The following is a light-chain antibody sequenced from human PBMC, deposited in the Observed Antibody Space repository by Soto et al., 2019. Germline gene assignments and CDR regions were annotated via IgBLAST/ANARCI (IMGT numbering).Light chain of an antibody. CDR3: QSYDNRLSGYV. J-gene: IGLJ1*01. CDR1: SSNIGSGYD. V-gene: IGLV1-40*01. CDR2: GNT. Sequence: QSVLTQPPSVSGAPGQRVTISCTGGSSNIGSGYDVHWYQQLPGTAPKLLIYGNTNRPSGVPDRFSASTSATSASLAITGLQAEDEGDYYCQSYDNRLSGYVFGTGTK.